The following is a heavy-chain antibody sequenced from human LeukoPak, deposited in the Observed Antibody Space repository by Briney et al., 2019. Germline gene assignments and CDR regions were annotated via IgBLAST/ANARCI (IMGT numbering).Heavy chain of an antibody. CDR3: ARHLSSYSSSWYGWFDP. J-gene: IGHJ5*02. V-gene: IGHV4-34*01. CDR1: GGSFSGYY. D-gene: IGHD6-13*01. CDR2: INHSGST. Sequence: SETLSLTCAVYGGSFSGYYWSWIRQPPGKGLEWIGEINHSGSTNYNPSLKSRVTISVDTSKNQFSLKLSSVTAADTAVYYCARHLSSYSSSWYGWFDPWGQGTLVTVSS.